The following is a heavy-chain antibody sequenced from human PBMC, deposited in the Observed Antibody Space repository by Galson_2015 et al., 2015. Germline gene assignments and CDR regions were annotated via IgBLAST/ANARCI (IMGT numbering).Heavy chain of an antibody. J-gene: IGHJ4*02. CDR3: AGRYCSGGSCYGTYFDY. CDR1: GYTFTSYA. V-gene: IGHV1-3*01. Sequence: SVQVSCKASGYTFTSYAMHWERQAPGQWLEGMGWINAGNGNTKYSQKFQGRVTITRDTSASTAYMELSSLRSEDMAVYYCAGRYCSGGSCYGTYFDYWGQGTLVTVSS. D-gene: IGHD2-15*01. CDR2: INAGNGNT.